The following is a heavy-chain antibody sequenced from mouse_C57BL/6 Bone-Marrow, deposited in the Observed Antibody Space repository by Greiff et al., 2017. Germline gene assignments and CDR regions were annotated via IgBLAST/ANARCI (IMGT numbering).Heavy chain of an antibody. J-gene: IGHJ3*01. V-gene: IGHV1-69*01. D-gene: IGHD2-2*01. Sequence: QVQLQQPGAELVMPGASVKLSCKASGYTFTSYWMHWVKQRPGQGLEWIGEIDPSDSYTNYNQKFKGKSTLTVDKSSSTAYMQLSSLTSEDSAVYYCARYGYDEGYWGQGALVTVSA. CDR2: IDPSDSYT. CDR1: GYTFTSYW. CDR3: ARYGYDEGY.